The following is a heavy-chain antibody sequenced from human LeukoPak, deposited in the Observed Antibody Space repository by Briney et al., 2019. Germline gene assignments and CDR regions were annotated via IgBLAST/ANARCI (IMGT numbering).Heavy chain of an antibody. CDR3: AKEGSGYYYGVPDDY. Sequence: PGGSLRLSCAASGFTFSSHAMHWVRQAPGKGLEWVSAISGSGGSTYYADSVKGRFTISRDNSKNTLYLQMNSLRAEDTAVYYCAKEGSGYYYGVPDDYWGQGTLVTVSS. V-gene: IGHV3-23*01. CDR1: GFTFSSHA. CDR2: ISGSGGST. J-gene: IGHJ4*02. D-gene: IGHD3-22*01.